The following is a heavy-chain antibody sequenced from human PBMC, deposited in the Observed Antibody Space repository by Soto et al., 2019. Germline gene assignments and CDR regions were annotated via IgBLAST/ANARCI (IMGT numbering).Heavy chain of an antibody. CDR1: DYTFTSYG. CDR3: ARGMWELPSDY. D-gene: IGHD1-26*01. CDR2: ISPYNDNT. J-gene: IGHJ4*02. Sequence: QVQLVQSGAEVKKPGASVKVSCKASDYTFTSYGINWVRQAPGQGLEWMGWISPYNDNTQYAQRFQGRVTLTTDTSTNTAYMELRSLRSDDTAVYYCARGMWELPSDYWGQGTLVTVSS. V-gene: IGHV1-18*01.